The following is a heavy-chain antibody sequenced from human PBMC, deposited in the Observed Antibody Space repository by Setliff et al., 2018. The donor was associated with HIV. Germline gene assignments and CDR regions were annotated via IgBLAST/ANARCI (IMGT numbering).Heavy chain of an antibody. CDR3: ARAPTGYSSIWYRNGLTYYNYMDA. D-gene: IGHD6-13*01. J-gene: IGHJ6*03. CDR1: GGSISSGSYY. CDR2: IYTSGST. V-gene: IGHV4-61*02. Sequence: SETLSLTCTVSGGSISSGSYYWSWIRQPAGKGLEWIGRIYTSGSTNYNPSLKSRVTISVDTSKNQFYLNLSSVTAADTAVYYCARAPTGYSSIWYRNGLTYYNYMDAWGKGTKVTVSS.